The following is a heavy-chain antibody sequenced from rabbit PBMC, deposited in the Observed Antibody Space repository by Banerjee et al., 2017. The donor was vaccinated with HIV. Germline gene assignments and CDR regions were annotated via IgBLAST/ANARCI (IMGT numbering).Heavy chain of an antibody. CDR3: ARDGSSAYTYLNL. CDR1: GFSFSSSYY. CDR2: IYGASSGGT. D-gene: IGHD8-1*01. Sequence: QSLEESGGDLVKPGASLTLTCTASGFSFSSSYYMCWVRQAPGKGLEWIACIYGASSGGTYYASWAKGRFTISKTSSTTVTLQMTSLTAADTATYFCARDGSSAYTYLNLWGQGTLVTV. J-gene: IGHJ4*01. V-gene: IGHV1S40*01.